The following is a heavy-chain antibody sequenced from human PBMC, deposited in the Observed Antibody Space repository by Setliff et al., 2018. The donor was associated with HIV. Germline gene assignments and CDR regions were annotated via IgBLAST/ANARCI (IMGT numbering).Heavy chain of an antibody. CDR1: GFTFSTYW. Sequence: GGSLRLSCAASGFTFSTYWMSWVRQAPGKGLEWVSYISSSGTTIYYADSVKGRFTISRDNAKNSLYLQMNSLRAEDTAVYYCARPNYYDSSGSFDYWGQGTLVTVSS. J-gene: IGHJ4*02. CDR2: ISSSGTTI. CDR3: ARPNYYDSSGSFDY. D-gene: IGHD3-22*01. V-gene: IGHV3-48*03.